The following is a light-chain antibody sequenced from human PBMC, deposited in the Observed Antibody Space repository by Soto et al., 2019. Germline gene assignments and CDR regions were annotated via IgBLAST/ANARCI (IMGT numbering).Light chain of an antibody. CDR2: GAS. V-gene: IGKV3-15*01. J-gene: IGKJ1*01. Sequence: TVVTQSPATLSLAVGERATLSCRASQSVRSHLAWYQQNPGQAPRLLIYGASTRVTGIPARFSGSGSGTDVTLTLSSLQSEDFAVYYCQQYNEWHTFGQGTKLHFK. CDR1: QSVRSH. CDR3: QQYNEWHT.